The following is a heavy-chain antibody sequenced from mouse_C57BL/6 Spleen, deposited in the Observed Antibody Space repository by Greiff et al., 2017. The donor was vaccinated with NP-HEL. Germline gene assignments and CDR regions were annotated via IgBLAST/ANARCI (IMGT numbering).Heavy chain of an antibody. Sequence: QVQLQQSGPELVKPGASVKISCKASGYAFSSSWMNWVKQRPGKGLEWIGRIYPGDGDTNYNGKFKGKATLTADKSSSTAYMQLSSLTSEDSAVYFCARGRYDYGYYFDYWGQGTTLTVSS. CDR1: GYAFSSSW. CDR3: ARGRYDYGYYFDY. D-gene: IGHD2-4*01. V-gene: IGHV1-82*01. CDR2: IYPGDGDT. J-gene: IGHJ2*01.